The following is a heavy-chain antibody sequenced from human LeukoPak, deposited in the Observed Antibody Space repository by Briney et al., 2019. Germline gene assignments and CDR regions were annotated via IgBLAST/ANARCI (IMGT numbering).Heavy chain of an antibody. Sequence: ASVKVSCKASGYTFTSYYMHWVRQAPGQGLDWMGIINPSGGSTSYAQKFQGRVTMTRDTSTSTVYMELSSLRSEDTAVYYCATLGYCSSTSCYAGDYWGQGTLVTVSS. D-gene: IGHD2-2*01. CDR2: INPSGGST. J-gene: IGHJ4*02. CDR1: GYTFTSYY. CDR3: ATLGYCSSTSCYAGDY. V-gene: IGHV1-46*01.